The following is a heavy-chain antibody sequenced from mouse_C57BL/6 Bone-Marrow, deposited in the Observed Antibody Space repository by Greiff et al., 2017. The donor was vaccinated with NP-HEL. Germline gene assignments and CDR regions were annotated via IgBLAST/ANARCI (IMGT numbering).Heavy chain of an antibody. V-gene: IGHV1-59*01. CDR1: GYTFTSYW. CDR2: IDPSDSYT. D-gene: IGHD1-1*01. CDR3: ADGGYGSRRAMDY. Sequence: VQLQQPGAELVRPGTSVKLSCKASGYTFTSYWMHWVKQRPGQGLEWIGVIDPSDSYTNYNQKFKGKATLTVDTSSSTAYMQLSSLTSEDSAVYYCADGGYGSRRAMDYWGQGTSVTVSS. J-gene: IGHJ4*01.